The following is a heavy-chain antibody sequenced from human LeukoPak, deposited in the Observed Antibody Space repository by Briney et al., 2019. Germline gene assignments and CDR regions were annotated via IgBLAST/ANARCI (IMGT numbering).Heavy chain of an antibody. Sequence: ASVKVSGKASGYTFTGYYMHWVRQAPGQGLEWMGWINPNSGGTNYAQKFQGRVTMTRDTSISTAYMELSRLRSDDTAVYYCAASKRDHSGYDFWLYYWGQGTLVTVSS. CDR2: INPNSGGT. CDR3: AASKRDHSGYDFWLYY. V-gene: IGHV1-2*02. CDR1: GYTFTGYY. D-gene: IGHD5-12*01. J-gene: IGHJ4*02.